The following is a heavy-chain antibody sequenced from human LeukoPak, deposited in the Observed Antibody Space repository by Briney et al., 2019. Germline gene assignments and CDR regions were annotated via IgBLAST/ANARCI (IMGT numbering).Heavy chain of an antibody. D-gene: IGHD3-10*02. CDR2: IKQDGSEK. J-gene: IGHJ6*04. V-gene: IGHV3-7*01. Sequence: GGSLRLSCAASGFTFSSYWMSWVRQAPGRGLGWVANIKQDGSEKYYVDSVKGRFTISRDNAKNSLYLQMNSLRAEDTAVYYCAELGITMIGGVWGKGTTVTISS. CDR3: AELGITMIGGV. CDR1: GFTFSSYW.